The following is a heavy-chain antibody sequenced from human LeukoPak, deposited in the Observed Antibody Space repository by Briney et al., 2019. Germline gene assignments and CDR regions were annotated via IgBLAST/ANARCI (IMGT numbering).Heavy chain of an antibody. V-gene: IGHV3-30*04. CDR2: ISYDGSNK. D-gene: IGHD2-2*01. J-gene: IGHJ4*02. Sequence: GGSLRLSCAASGITFSRYAMHWVRQAPGKGLEWVAVISYDGSNKYYADSVKGRFTISRDNSKNTLYLQMNSLRAEDTAVYYCARVMGRYCSSTSCYVDYWGQGTLVTVSS. CDR1: GITFSRYA. CDR3: ARVMGRYCSSTSCYVDY.